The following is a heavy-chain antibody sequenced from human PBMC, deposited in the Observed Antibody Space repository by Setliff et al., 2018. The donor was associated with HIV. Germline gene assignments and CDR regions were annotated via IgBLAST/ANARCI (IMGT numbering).Heavy chain of an antibody. CDR2: INSDGSST. J-gene: IGHJ2*01. CDR1: GFTFSNYL. D-gene: IGHD7-27*01. CDR3: ARDSNADRHTWYFDL. V-gene: IGHV3-74*03. Sequence: PGGSLRLSCAASGFTFSNYLIHWVRQAPGKGLMWVSRINSDGSSTTYADSVKGRFTISRDNAKNTVFLQMDSLRAEDTAVYYCARDSNADRHTWYFDLWGRGTLVTVSS.